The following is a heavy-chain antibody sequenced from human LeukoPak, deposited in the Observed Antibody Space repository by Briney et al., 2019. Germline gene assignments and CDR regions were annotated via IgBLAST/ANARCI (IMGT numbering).Heavy chain of an antibody. CDR3: ARAPYDSSGYYYGWFDP. D-gene: IGHD3-22*01. CDR2: ISGSSSYI. CDR1: GFTVSSNY. V-gene: IGHV3-21*01. Sequence: GGSLRLSCAASGFTVSSNYMNWVRQAPGKGLEWVSSISGSSSYIYYADSVKGRFTISRNNAENSLYLQMNSLRAEDTAVYYCARAPYDSSGYYYGWFDPWGQGTLVTVSS. J-gene: IGHJ5*02.